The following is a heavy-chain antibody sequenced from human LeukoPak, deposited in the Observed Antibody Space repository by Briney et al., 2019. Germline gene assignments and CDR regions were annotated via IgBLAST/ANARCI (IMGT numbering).Heavy chain of an antibody. CDR2: INHSGNT. D-gene: IGHD1-26*01. J-gene: IGHJ4*02. CDR3: ARQGSGSSYYYYTFPY. Sequence: SDTLSLTWAVYGGYLSGYFGGWMRQPPGKGLEWIGEINHSGNTNYNPSLKSRVTMSVDTSKNHLYLELSSVTAADTAVYYCARQGSGSSYYYYTFPYWGQGTLVTVSS. V-gene: IGHV4-34*01. CDR1: GGYLSGYF.